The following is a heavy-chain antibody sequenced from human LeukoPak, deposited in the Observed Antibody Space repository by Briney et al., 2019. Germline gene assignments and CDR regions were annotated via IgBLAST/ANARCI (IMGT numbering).Heavy chain of an antibody. J-gene: IGHJ4*02. D-gene: IGHD6-19*01. CDR1: GGSISSYY. V-gene: IGHV4-59*08. CDR2: ISYIGST. CDR3: ARHPSVAGTKGGFDH. Sequence: SETLSLTCTVSGGSISSYYWSWIRQSPGKGLEWIGYISYIGSTNYNPSLKSRVTISVDTSKNQFSLKLSSVTAADTAVYYCARHPSVAGTKGGFDHWGQGTLVTVSS.